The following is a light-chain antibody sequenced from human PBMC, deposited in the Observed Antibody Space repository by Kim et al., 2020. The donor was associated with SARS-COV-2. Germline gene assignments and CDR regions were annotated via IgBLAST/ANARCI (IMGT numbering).Light chain of an antibody. J-gene: IGKJ2*01. CDR2: DAS. CDR1: QDISND. V-gene: IGKV1-33*01. Sequence: ASVGDRVTITCQASQDISNDLNWCQQKPGKAPKLLIYDASNLETGVPSRFSGSGSGTDFTFTISSLQPEDVATYYCQQYDNLAYTFGQGTKLEI. CDR3: QQYDNLAYT.